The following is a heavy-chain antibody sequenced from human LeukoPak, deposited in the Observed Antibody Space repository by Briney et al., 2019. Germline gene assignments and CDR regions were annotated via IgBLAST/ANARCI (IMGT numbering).Heavy chain of an antibody. V-gene: IGHV4-59*01. CDR1: GGSISSYY. J-gene: IGHJ5*02. D-gene: IGHD3-22*01. CDR3: ARDLRDYYDSSGYWFDP. Sequence: PSETLSLTCTVSGGSISSYYWSWIRQPPRKRLDWIGYTYYSGSTNYNPSLKSRVTISVDTSKNQFSLKLSSVTAADTAVYYCARDLRDYYDSSGYWFDPWGQGTLVTVSS. CDR2: TYYSGST.